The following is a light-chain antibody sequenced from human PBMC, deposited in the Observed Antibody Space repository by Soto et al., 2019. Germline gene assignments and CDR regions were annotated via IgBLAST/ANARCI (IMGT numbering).Light chain of an antibody. CDR2: DAS. CDR3: QQRSNWPPG. J-gene: IGKJ5*01. CDR1: QSVSSY. Sequence: EIVLTQSPDTLSLSPWERATLSCRASQSVSSYLAWYQQKPGQAPRLLIYDASNRATGIPARFSGSGSGTDFTLTISSLEPEDFAVYYCQQRSNWPPGFGQGTRLEIK. V-gene: IGKV3-11*01.